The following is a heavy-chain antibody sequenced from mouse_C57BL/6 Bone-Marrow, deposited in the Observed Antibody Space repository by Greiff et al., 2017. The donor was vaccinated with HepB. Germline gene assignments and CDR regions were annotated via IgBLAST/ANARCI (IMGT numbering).Heavy chain of an antibody. CDR1: GYAFSSSW. J-gene: IGHJ1*03. V-gene: IGHV1-82*01. Sequence: VQLQQSGPELVKPGASVKISCKASGYAFSSSWMNWVKQSPGKGLEWIGRIYPGDGDTNYNGKLKGKVTMTADKSSSTAYMQISSLTSEDSAVYFCARRAMPWDVDVCGTGTTVTVSS. D-gene: IGHD3-1*01. CDR3: ARRAMPWDVDV. CDR2: IYPGDGDT.